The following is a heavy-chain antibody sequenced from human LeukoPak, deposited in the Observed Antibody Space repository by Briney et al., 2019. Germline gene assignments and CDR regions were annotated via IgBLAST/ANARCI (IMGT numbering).Heavy chain of an antibody. CDR1: GGAISKNSYY. Sequence: PSETLSLTCTVSGGAISKNSYYWGWIRQPPGKGLEWIGSISYSGSTYYNPSLKSRVTISVDTSKNQFSLKLSSVTAADTAVYYCARGNTYYYDSSGYRADAFDIWGQGTMVTVSS. D-gene: IGHD3-22*01. CDR3: ARGNTYYYDSSGYRADAFDI. J-gene: IGHJ3*02. CDR2: ISYSGST. V-gene: IGHV4-39*07.